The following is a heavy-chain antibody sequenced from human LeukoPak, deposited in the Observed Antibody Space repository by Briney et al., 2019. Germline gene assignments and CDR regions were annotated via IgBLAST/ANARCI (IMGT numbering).Heavy chain of an antibody. J-gene: IGHJ4*02. CDR2: ISAYSGNT. CDR1: GYTFTSYG. V-gene: IGHV1-18*01. CDR3: ARGQAVAGTPYYFDY. D-gene: IGHD6-19*01. Sequence: ASVKVFCKASGYTFTSYGISWVRQAPGQGLEWMGWISAYSGNTNYAQKLQGRVTMTTDTSTSTAYMELRSLRSDDTAVYYCARGQAVAGTPYYFDYWGQGTLVTVSS.